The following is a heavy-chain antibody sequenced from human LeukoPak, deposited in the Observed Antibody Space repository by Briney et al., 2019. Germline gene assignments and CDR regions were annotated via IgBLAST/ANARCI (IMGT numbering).Heavy chain of an antibody. Sequence: QPGGSLRLSCAASGSTFSSFWMSWVRQAPGKGLEWVANIKQDGSEKYYVDSVKGRFTISRDNAKNSLYLQMNSLRAEDTAVYYCARDYPLDWLYDNWGQGTLVTVSS. J-gene: IGHJ4*02. CDR1: GSTFSSFW. CDR3: ARDYPLDWLYDN. CDR2: IKQDGSEK. D-gene: IGHD3-9*01. V-gene: IGHV3-7*01.